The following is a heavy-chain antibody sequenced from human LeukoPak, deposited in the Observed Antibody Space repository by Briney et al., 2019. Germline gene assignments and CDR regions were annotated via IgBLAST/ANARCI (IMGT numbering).Heavy chain of an antibody. CDR2: ISYDGSNK. CDR1: GFTFSSYA. J-gene: IGHJ4*02. CDR3: ARDDYGDYVQLCD. Sequence: GGSLRLSCAASGFTFSSYAMHWVRQAPGKGLEWVAVISYDGSNKYYADSVKGRFTISRDNSKNTLYLQMSSLRAEDTAVYYCARDDYGDYVQLCDWGQGTLVTVSS. V-gene: IGHV3-30-3*01. D-gene: IGHD4-17*01.